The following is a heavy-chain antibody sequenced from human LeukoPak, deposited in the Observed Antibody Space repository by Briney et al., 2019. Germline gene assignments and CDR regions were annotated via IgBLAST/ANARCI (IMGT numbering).Heavy chain of an antibody. Sequence: RTGGSLRLSCAASGFTVSSNYMTWVRHAPGKGLEWVSAIYSGGGTYYTDSVKGRFTISRDNSKNTLYLQMNSLRAEDTAVYYCAKGPGSWYFQHWGQGTLVTVSS. J-gene: IGHJ1*01. CDR1: GFTVSSNY. V-gene: IGHV3-66*01. D-gene: IGHD6-13*01. CDR2: IYSGGGT. CDR3: AKGPGSWYFQH.